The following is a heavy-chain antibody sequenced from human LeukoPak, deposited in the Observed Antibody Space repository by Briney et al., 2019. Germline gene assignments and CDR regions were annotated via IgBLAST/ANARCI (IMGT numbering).Heavy chain of an antibody. CDR2: INPNSGVT. V-gene: IGHV1-2*02. J-gene: IGHJ4*02. CDR1: GYTFTGYY. D-gene: IGHD5-18*01. CDR3: ASDLLLDS. Sequence: ASVKVSCKASGYTFTGYYMHWVRQAPGQGLEWMGWINPNSGVTNYAQNFQGRVTMTRDTSISTAFMELTSLRPDDTAVYYCASDLLLDSWGQGTLVAVSS.